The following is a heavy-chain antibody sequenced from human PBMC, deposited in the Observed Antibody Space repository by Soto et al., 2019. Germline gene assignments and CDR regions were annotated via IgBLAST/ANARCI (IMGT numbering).Heavy chain of an antibody. J-gene: IGHJ4*02. V-gene: IGHV3-30-3*01. CDR2: ISYDGSNK. Sequence: QVQLVESGGGVVQPGRSLRLSCAASGFTFSSYAMHWVRQAPGKGLEWVAVISYDGSNKYYADSVKGRFTISRDNSKNTLYLQMNSLRAEDTAVYYCARDRSGNLPDYWGQGTLVTVSS. D-gene: IGHD1-26*01. CDR3: ARDRSGNLPDY. CDR1: GFTFSSYA.